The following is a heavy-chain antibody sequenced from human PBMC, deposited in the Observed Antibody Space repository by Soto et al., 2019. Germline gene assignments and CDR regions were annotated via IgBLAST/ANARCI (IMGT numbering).Heavy chain of an antibody. D-gene: IGHD6-13*01. J-gene: IGHJ6*02. CDR1: GFTFSSYG. CDR3: ARIPSPGPRLKQLGGMDV. Sequence: TGGSLRLSCAASGFTFSSYGMHWVRQAPGKGLEWVAVIWYDGSNKYYADSVKGRFTISRDNSKNTLYLQMNSLRAEDTAVYYCARIPSPGPRLKQLGGMDVWGQGTTVTVSS. V-gene: IGHV3-33*01. CDR2: IWYDGSNK.